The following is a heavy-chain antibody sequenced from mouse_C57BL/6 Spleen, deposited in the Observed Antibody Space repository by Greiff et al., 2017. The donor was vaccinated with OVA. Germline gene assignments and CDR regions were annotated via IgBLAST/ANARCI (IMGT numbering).Heavy chain of an antibody. D-gene: IGHD3-2*02. CDR3: ARHDSSGYDYAMDY. CDR2: ISNGGGST. CDR1: GFTFSDYY. V-gene: IGHV5-12*01. J-gene: IGHJ4*01. Sequence: EVKVVESGGGLVQPGGSLKLSCAASGFTFSDYYMYWVRQTPEKRLEWVAYISNGGGSTYYPDTVKGRFTISRDNVKSTLYLQMSRLKSEDTAMYYCARHDSSGYDYAMDYWGQGTSVTVSS.